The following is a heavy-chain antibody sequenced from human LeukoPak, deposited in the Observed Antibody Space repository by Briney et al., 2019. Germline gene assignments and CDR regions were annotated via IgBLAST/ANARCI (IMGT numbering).Heavy chain of an antibody. J-gene: IGHJ4*02. CDR2: MYSDGST. V-gene: IGHV3-53*01. D-gene: IGHD3/OR15-3a*01. CDR3: ARGTLDN. Sequence: PGGSLRLSCAASGFSVSTSYINWVRQAPGKGLEWVSVMYSDGSTKYADSVKARFTISRDNSKNTVYLQMKSLRVEDTAVYYCARGTLDNWGQGTLVTVSS. CDR1: GFSVSTSY.